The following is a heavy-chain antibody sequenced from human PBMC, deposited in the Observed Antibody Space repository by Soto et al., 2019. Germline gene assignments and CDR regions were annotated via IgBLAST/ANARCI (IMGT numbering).Heavy chain of an antibody. CDR2: IIPIFGTA. CDR1: GGTFSSYA. Sequence: QVQLVQSGAEVKKPGSSVKVSCKASGGTFSSYAISWVRQAPGQGLEWMGGIIPIFGTADYAQKFQGRVTITADESTSTAYMDLSSLRSEDTALYYCASVLVGATYYYGMDVWGQGTTVTVSS. D-gene: IGHD1-26*01. J-gene: IGHJ6*02. V-gene: IGHV1-69*12. CDR3: ASVLVGATYYYGMDV.